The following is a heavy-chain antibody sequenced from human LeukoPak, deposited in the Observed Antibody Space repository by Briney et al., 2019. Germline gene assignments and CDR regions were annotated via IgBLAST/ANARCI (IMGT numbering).Heavy chain of an antibody. D-gene: IGHD2-21*02. Sequence: ASVKVSCKASGYTFTGYYMHWVRQAPGQGLEWMGWINPNSGGTNYAQKFQGRVTMTRDTSISTAYMELSRLRSDDTAVYYCAKDYSDVTPSLFDYWGQGTLVTVSS. J-gene: IGHJ4*02. V-gene: IGHV1-2*02. CDR2: INPNSGGT. CDR1: GYTFTGYY. CDR3: AKDYSDVTPSLFDY.